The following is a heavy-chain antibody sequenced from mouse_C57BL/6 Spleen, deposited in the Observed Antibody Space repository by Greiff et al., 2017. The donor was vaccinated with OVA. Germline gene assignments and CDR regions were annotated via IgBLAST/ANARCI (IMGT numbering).Heavy chain of an antibody. CDR2: IDPENGDT. D-gene: IGHD6-2*01. Sequence: VQLQQSGAELVRPGASVKLSCTASGFNIKDDYMHWVKQRPEQGLEWIGWIDPENGDTEYASKFQGKATITADTSSNTAYLQLSSLTSEDTAVYYCTTVSFDYWGQGTTLTVSS. V-gene: IGHV14-4*01. CDR3: TTVSFDY. CDR1: GFNIKDDY. J-gene: IGHJ2*01.